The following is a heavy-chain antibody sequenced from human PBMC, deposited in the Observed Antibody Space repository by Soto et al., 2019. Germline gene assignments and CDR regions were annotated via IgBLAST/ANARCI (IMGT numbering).Heavy chain of an antibody. CDR3: ARSPDSAYSSSMSSWFDP. Sequence: GESLKISCKGSGYSFTSYWIGWVRQMPGKGLEWMGIIYPGDSDTRYSPSFQGQVTISADKSISTAYLQWSSLKASDTAMYYCARSPDSAYSSSMSSWFDPWGQGTLVTVSS. V-gene: IGHV5-51*01. CDR1: GYSFTSYW. J-gene: IGHJ5*02. D-gene: IGHD6-6*01. CDR2: IYPGDSDT.